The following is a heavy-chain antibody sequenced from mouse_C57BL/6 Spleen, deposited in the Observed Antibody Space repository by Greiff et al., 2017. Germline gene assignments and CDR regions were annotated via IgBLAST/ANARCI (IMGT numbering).Heavy chain of an antibody. D-gene: IGHD3-2*02. CDR1: GYTFPSYW. Sequence: VKLQPPGAELVKPGASVKLSCKASGYTFPSYWMQCVKQRPGQGLEWIGEIDPSDSYTNSNQQFKGKDPLTVDTSSSTAYMQLSDLTSEDSSVDYCARVAQSYYLDYGGQGTTLTVSS. V-gene: IGHV1-50*01. J-gene: IGHJ2*01. CDR2: IDPSDSYT. CDR3: ARVAQSYYLDY.